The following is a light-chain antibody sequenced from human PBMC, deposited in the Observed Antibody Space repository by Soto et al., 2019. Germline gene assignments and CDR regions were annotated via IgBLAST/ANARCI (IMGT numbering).Light chain of an antibody. Sequence: DIQMTQSPSTLSASVGDRVTITCRASQSISRWLAWYQQKPGKAPKLLIFSASSLQSGVPSRFSGSGSGTDFTLTISSLQPEDFATYYCQQSYSTPTWTFGQGTKGDIK. CDR2: SAS. CDR1: QSISRW. V-gene: IGKV1-39*01. J-gene: IGKJ1*01. CDR3: QQSYSTPTWT.